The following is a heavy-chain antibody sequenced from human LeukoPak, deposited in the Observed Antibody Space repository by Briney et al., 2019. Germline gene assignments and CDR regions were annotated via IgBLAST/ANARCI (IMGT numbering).Heavy chain of an antibody. CDR3: ARACSGDFGYYYYMDV. CDR1: GYTFTGYY. CDR2: INPNSGGT. Sequence: ASVKVSCKASGYTFTGYYMHWVRQAPGQGLEWMGWINPNSGGTNYAQKFQGRVTMTGDTSISTAYMELSRLRSDDTAVYYCARACSGDFGYYYYMDVWGKGTTVTISS. D-gene: IGHD2-21*01. V-gene: IGHV1-2*02. J-gene: IGHJ6*03.